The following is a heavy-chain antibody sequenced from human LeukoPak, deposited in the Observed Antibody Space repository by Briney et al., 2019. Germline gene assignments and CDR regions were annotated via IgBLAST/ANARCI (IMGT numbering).Heavy chain of an antibody. CDR2: MNPNSGNT. CDR3: ARGSSYYYDSSGYGY. Sequence: ASVKVSCKASGYTFTSYDINWVRQATGQGLEWMGWMNPNSGNTGYAQKFQGRVTMTRNTSISTAYMELSSLISEDTAVYYCARGSSYYYDSSGYGYWGQGTLVTVSS. CDR1: GYTFTSYD. J-gene: IGHJ4*02. V-gene: IGHV1-8*01. D-gene: IGHD3-22*01.